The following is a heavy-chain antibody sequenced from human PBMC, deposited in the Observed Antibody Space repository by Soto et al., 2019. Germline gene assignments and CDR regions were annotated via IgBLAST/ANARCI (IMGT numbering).Heavy chain of an antibody. D-gene: IGHD3-10*01. CDR3: ARDPLYDYGELSAVFDM. CDR1: GDSMSRGDYY. J-gene: IGHJ3*02. CDR2: VCHTGST. Sequence: QVQLQESGPGLVKPSQTLSLSCTVSGDSMSRGDYYWSWIRLPPGKGLEWIGFVCHTGSTYYSPFFKARVDISVDTSKTQFSLELNSVTAAYTAVYYCARDPLYDYGELSAVFDMWGQGTMVTVSS. V-gene: IGHV4-30-4*01.